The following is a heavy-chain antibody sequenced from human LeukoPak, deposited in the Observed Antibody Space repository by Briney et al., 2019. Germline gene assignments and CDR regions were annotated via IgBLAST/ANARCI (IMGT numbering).Heavy chain of an antibody. CDR1: GGSISRSTYY. CDR3: ARFCSSTSCYGSSFDY. J-gene: IGHJ4*02. V-gene: IGHV4-39*07. CDR2: IFYSGST. Sequence: SETLSLTCTVSGGSISRSTYYWGWLRQPPGKGREWSGSIFYSGSTYYNPSLKSRVTISVDTSKNQFSLKLSSVTAADTAVYYCARFCSSTSCYGSSFDYWGQGTLVTVSS. D-gene: IGHD2-2*01.